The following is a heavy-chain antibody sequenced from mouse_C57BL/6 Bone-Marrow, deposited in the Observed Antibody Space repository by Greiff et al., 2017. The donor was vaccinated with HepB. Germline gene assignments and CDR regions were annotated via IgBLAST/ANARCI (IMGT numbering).Heavy chain of an antibody. Sequence: EVQGVESGGDLVKPGGSLKLSCAASGFTFSSYGMSWVRQAPEKGLEWVAYISSGSSTIYYADTVKGRFTISRDNAKNTLFLQMTSLRSEDTAMYYCARPGYLDWYFDVWGTGTTVTVSS. J-gene: IGHJ1*03. D-gene: IGHD1-2*01. CDR3: ARPGYLDWYFDV. CDR2: ISSGSSTI. V-gene: IGHV5-17*01. CDR1: GFTFSSYG.